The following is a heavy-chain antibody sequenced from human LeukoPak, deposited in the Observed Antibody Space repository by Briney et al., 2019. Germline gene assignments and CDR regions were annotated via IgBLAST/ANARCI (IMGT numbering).Heavy chain of an antibody. J-gene: IGHJ4*02. CDR1: GFTFSDYY. Sequence: GGSLRLSCAASGFTFSDYYMSWIRQAPGKGLDWVSSISTSGFMYYADSVKGRLTISRDNAKNSLYLQMSSLRAEDTAMYYCARLYCSGGSCYSDYWGQGTLVTVSS. V-gene: IGHV3-69-1*01. CDR3: ARLYCSGGSCYSDY. D-gene: IGHD2-15*01. CDR2: ISTSGFM.